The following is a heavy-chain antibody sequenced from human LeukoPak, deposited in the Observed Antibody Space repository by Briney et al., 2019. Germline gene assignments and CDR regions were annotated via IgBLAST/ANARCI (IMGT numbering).Heavy chain of an antibody. V-gene: IGHV1-18*01. J-gene: IGHJ3*02. Sequence: ASVKVSCKASGYTFTSYDINWVRQAPGQGLEWTGWIRAYNSNTNYAQKLQGRVTMTTDTSTSTAYMELRSLRSDDTAVYYCARWVGGLDAFDIWGQGTMVTVSS. CDR1: GYTFTSYD. D-gene: IGHD2-15*01. CDR3: ARWVGGLDAFDI. CDR2: IRAYNSNT.